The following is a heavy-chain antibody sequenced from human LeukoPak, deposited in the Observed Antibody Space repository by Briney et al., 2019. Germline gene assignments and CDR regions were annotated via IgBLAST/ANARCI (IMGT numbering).Heavy chain of an antibody. J-gene: IGHJ4*02. D-gene: IGHD1-26*01. CDR2: ISGSGGST. Sequence: GGSLRLSCAASGFTFSSYAMSWVRQAPGKGLEWVSAISGSGGSTYYADSVRGRFTISRDNSKNTLYLQMNSLRAEDTAVYYCAKVGVGATCKEWSCFLEWGQGTLVTVSS. CDR1: GFTFSSYA. CDR3: AKVGVGATCKEWSCFLE. V-gene: IGHV3-23*01.